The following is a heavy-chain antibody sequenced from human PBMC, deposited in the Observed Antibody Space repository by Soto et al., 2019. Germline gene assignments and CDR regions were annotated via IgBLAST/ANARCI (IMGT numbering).Heavy chain of an antibody. V-gene: IGHV4-34*01. CDR3: ARGSGYDSSGSYFXFDF. D-gene: IGHD3-22*01. CDR1: GGSFSGYY. CDR2: INHSGST. Sequence: SETLSLTFAVYGGSFSGYYWSWIRQPPGKGLEWIGEINHSGSTNYNPSLKSRVTISVDTSKNQFSLKLSSVTAADTAVYYCARGSGYDSSGSYFXFDFWAQGTLVTVSS. J-gene: IGHJ4*02.